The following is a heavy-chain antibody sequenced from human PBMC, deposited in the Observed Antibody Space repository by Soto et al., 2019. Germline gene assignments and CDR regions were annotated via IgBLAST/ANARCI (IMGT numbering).Heavy chain of an antibody. CDR1: GFAFRSYN. J-gene: IGHJ4*01. D-gene: IGHD2-15*01. CDR2: SSSGSSNI. V-gene: IGHV3-21*01. CDR3: ASATVVAVTFDC. Sequence: EVQLVESGGGLVQPGGSLTLSCAGSGFAFRSYNMNWVRQPPGKGLEWVASSSSGSSNIYYADSVNGLFPISRDNAKDALYLQMYTLRPEDSAVYYCASATVVAVTFDCRGHGTLLTVSS.